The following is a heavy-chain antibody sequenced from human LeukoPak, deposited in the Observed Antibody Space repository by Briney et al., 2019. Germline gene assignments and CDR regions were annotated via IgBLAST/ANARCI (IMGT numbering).Heavy chain of an antibody. J-gene: IGHJ4*02. CDR3: ARDEGSPGALDH. CDR1: GVSITSHF. V-gene: IGHV4-59*11. CDR2: AYFNGIT. D-gene: IGHD3-10*01. Sequence: SETLSLTCTVSGVSITSHFWSWIRQSPGQGLEWIGYAYFNGITNYNPSLKSRVTISVDTSKDQFSLRLSSVTAADTAVYYCARDEGSPGALDHWGQGTLVTVSS.